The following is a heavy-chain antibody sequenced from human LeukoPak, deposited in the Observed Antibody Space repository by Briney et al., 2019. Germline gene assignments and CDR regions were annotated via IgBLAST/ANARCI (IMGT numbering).Heavy chain of an antibody. CDR2: IWYDGSNK. Sequence: GGSLRFSCAASGFTFSSYGMHWVRQAPGKGLEWVAVIWYDGSNKYYADSVKGRFTISRDNSKNTLYLQMNSLRAEDTAVYYCARDYDFWSGYEPDAFDIWGQGTMVTVSS. V-gene: IGHV3-33*01. CDR3: ARDYDFWSGYEPDAFDI. CDR1: GFTFSSYG. J-gene: IGHJ3*02. D-gene: IGHD3-3*01.